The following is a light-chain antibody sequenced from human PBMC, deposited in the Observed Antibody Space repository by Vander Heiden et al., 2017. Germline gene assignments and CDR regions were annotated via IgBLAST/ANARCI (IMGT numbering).Light chain of an antibody. CDR3: QQYGSSHPGVFT. CDR1: QSVSSSY. Sequence: EIVLTQSPGTLSLSPGERATLSCRASQSVSSSYLAWYQQKPGQAPRLLIYGASSRATGIPDFTLTISRLEPEDFAVYYCQQYGSSHPGVFTFGPGTKVDIK. J-gene: IGKJ3*01. CDR2: GAS. V-gene: IGKV3-20*01.